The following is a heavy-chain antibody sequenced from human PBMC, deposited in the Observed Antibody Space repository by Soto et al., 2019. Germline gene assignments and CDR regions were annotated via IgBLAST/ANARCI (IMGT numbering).Heavy chain of an antibody. CDR3: ARSITMVRGVIWGYYYGMDV. CDR2: IYYSGST. D-gene: IGHD3-10*01. V-gene: IGHV4-39*01. CDR1: GGSISSSSYH. J-gene: IGHJ6*02. Sequence: TSETLSLTCTVSGGSISSSSYHWVWIRHPPGKGLEWIGSIYYSGSTYYNPSLKSRVTISVDTSKNQFSLKLSSVAAADTAVYYCARSITMVRGVIWGYYYGMDVWGQGTTVTVS.